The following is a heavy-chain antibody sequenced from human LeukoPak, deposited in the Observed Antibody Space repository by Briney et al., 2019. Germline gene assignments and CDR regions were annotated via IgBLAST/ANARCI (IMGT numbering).Heavy chain of an antibody. D-gene: IGHD3-10*01. J-gene: IGHJ6*04. V-gene: IGHV1-69*06. CDR1: GGTFSSYA. CDR3: AGPYYYGSGVMDV. Sequence: GASVKVSCKASGGTFSSYAISWVRQAPGQGLEWMGGIIPIFGTANYAQKFQGRVMITADKSTSTAYMELSSLRSEDTAVYYCAGPYYYGSGVMDVWGKGTTVTVSS. CDR2: IIPIFGTA.